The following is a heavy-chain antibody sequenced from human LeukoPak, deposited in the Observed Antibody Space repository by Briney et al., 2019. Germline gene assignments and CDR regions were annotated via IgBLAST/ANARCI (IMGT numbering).Heavy chain of an antibody. V-gene: IGHV4-34*01. J-gene: IGHJ4*02. Sequence: SETLSLTCAVYGGSFSGYYWSWIRQPPGKGLEWIGYIHHYGSTNYNPSLKRRVTISVDTSKKQFSLKLSSVTAADSAVYYCARSGGVQYCTSTTCYTAFDSWGQGTLVTVSS. D-gene: IGHD2-2*02. CDR2: IHHYGST. CDR1: GGSFSGYY. CDR3: ARSGGVQYCTSTTCYTAFDS.